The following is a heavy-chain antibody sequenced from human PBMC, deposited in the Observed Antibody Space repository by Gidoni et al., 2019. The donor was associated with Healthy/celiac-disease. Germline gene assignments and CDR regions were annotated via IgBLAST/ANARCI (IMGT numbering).Heavy chain of an antibody. J-gene: IGHJ4*02. CDR3: ARGGKQLSPSRYYFDY. D-gene: IGHD6-6*01. V-gene: IGHV1-69*04. Sequence: QVQLVQSGAEVKKPGSSVKVSCTASGGTFSSYAISWVRQAPGQGLEWMGRIIPILGIANYAQKFQGRVTITADKSTSTAYMELSSLRSEDTAVYYCARGGKQLSPSRYYFDYWGQGTLVTVSS. CDR2: IIPILGIA. CDR1: GGTFSSYA.